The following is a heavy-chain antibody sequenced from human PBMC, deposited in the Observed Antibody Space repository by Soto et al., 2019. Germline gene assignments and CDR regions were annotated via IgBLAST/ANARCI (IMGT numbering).Heavy chain of an antibody. Sequence: ASVKVSCKASGYTFTSYGISWVRQAPGRGLEWMGWISAYNGNTNYAQKLQGRVTMTTDTSTSTAYMELRSLRSDDTAVCYCARGPIVVVPAAPYYYYYGMDVWGQGTTVTVSS. D-gene: IGHD2-2*01. J-gene: IGHJ6*02. CDR2: ISAYNGNT. CDR1: GYTFTSYG. V-gene: IGHV1-18*01. CDR3: ARGPIVVVPAAPYYYYYGMDV.